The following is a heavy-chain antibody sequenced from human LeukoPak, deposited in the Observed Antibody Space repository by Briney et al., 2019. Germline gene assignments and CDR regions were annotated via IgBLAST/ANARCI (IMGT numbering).Heavy chain of an antibody. Sequence: PGGSLRLSCAASGFTFSYYYMSWIRQAPGKGLEWVSYIISSSSYTNYADSVKGRFTISRDNAKNSLYLQMNSLRAEDTAVYYCARENFPPRDGSGSSHYGMDVWGKGTTVTVSS. V-gene: IGHV3-11*06. CDR3: ARENFPPRDGSGSSHYGMDV. CDR1: GFTFSYYY. D-gene: IGHD3-10*01. CDR2: IISSSSYT. J-gene: IGHJ6*04.